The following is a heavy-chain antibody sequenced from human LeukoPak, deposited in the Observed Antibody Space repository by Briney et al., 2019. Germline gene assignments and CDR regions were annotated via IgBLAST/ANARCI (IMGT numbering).Heavy chain of an antibody. CDR2: INPNSGGT. J-gene: IGHJ4*02. D-gene: IGHD6-13*01. Sequence: GASVKVSCKTSGYVFINYYIHWVRLAPGQGLQWMGWINPNSGGTNYAQKFQGRVTMTRDTSISTAYMELSRLRSDDTAVYYCARDRGQQLVWGYWGQGTLVTVSS. V-gene: IGHV1-2*02. CDR1: GYVFINYY. CDR3: ARDRGQQLVWGY.